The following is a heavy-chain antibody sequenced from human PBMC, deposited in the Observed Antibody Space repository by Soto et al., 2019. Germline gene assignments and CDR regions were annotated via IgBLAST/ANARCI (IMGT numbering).Heavy chain of an antibody. CDR2: ISYDGSNK. D-gene: IGHD1-20*01. V-gene: IGHV3-30-3*01. J-gene: IGHJ4*02. Sequence: QVQLVESGGGVVQPGRSLRLSCAASGFTFSSYAMHWVRQAPGKGLEWVAVISYDGSNKYYADSVKGRFTISRDNSKNTLYLQMNSLRAEDTAVYYCARAREVQRYNWNDGGYRGQGTLVTVSS. CDR1: GFTFSSYA. CDR3: ARAREVQRYNWNDGGY.